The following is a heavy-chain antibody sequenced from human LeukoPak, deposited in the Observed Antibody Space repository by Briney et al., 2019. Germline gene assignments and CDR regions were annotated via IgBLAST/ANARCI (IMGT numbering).Heavy chain of an antibody. CDR3: ARDSTGDLLSWYFDL. V-gene: IGHV1-69*05. CDR1: GGTFSSYA. Sequence: SVKVSCKASGGTFSSYAISWVRQAPGQGLEWMGGIIPIFGTAHYAQKFQGRVTMTRDTSTSTVYMELSSLRSEDTAVYYCARDSTGDLLSWYFDLWGRGTLVTVSS. D-gene: IGHD7-27*01. J-gene: IGHJ2*01. CDR2: IIPIFGTA.